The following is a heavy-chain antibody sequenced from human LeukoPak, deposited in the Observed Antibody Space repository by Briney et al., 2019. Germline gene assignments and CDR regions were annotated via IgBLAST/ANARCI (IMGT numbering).Heavy chain of an antibody. J-gene: IGHJ4*02. V-gene: IGHV4-30-4*01. Sequence: SQTLSLTCTVSGGSISSGDYYWSWIRQPPGKGLEWIGYIYYSGSTYYNPSLKSRVTISVDTSKNQFSLKLSSVTAADTAVYYCARAGYDSSGYYYHHIDYWGQGTLVTVSS. D-gene: IGHD3-22*01. CDR1: GGSISSGDYY. CDR2: IYYSGST. CDR3: ARAGYDSSGYYYHHIDY.